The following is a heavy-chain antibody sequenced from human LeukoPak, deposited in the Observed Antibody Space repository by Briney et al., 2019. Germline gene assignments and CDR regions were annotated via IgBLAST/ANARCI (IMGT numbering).Heavy chain of an antibody. CDR2: IDPNTGGA. D-gene: IGHD2-8*01. V-gene: IGHV1-2*02. Sequence: ASVKVSCMTSGYTFTAYFMHWVRQAPGQGLEWLGWIDPNTGGANYPPKFQGRVTMTRDTSISTGYVELRGLTYDDTAVYFCARLQMVVDPRVEDYWGQGALVTVSS. CDR1: GYTFTAYF. CDR3: ARLQMVVDPRVEDY. J-gene: IGHJ4*02.